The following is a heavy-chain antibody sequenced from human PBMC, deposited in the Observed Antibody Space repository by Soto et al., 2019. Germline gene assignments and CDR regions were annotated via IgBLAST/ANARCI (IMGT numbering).Heavy chain of an antibody. Sequence: QVQLVESGGGVVRPGGSLRLSCTATGFSFRTHGMHWVRQAPGKGLEWVAVIVNDGSEQGHADSVEGRFTISRDNDRNILYLQMNSLRAGDTARYYCARDDLFDDSGLEHGGQGTLVSVSS. J-gene: IGHJ4*02. V-gene: IGHV3-33*01. CDR1: GFSFRTHG. CDR3: ARDDLFDDSGLEH. D-gene: IGHD6-25*01. CDR2: IVNDGSEQ.